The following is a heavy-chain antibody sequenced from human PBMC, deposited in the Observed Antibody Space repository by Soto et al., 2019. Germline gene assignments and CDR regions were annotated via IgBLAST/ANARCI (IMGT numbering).Heavy chain of an antibody. Sequence: SVKVSCKASGGTFSSYAISWVRQAPGQGLEWMGGIIPIFGTANYAQKFQGRVTITADESTSTAYMELSSLRSEDTAVYYCARILFGSGYSYGHLDYWGQGTLVTVSS. CDR2: IIPIFGTA. CDR3: ARILFGSGYSYGHLDY. D-gene: IGHD5-18*01. J-gene: IGHJ4*02. CDR1: GGTFSSYA. V-gene: IGHV1-69*13.